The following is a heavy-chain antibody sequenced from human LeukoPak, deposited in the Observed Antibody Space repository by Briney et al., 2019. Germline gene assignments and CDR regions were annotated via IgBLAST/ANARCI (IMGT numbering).Heavy chain of an antibody. V-gene: IGHV3-74*01. CDR1: GFTVSSYW. J-gene: IGHJ6*03. CDR2: INGDGSST. Sequence: PGGSLTLSCAASGFTVSSYWMHWVRQAPGKGLVWVSRINGDGSSTYYADSVKGRFTISRDNAKNTLYLQMKSLRAEDTAVYYCAKGGGYEAQYYYYYLDVWGKGTTVTISS. CDR3: AKGGGYEAQYYYYYLDV. D-gene: IGHD5-12*01.